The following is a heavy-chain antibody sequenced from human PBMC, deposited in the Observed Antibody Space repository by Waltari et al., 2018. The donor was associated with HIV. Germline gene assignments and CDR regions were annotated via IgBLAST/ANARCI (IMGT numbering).Heavy chain of an antibody. CDR2: TSPRHGGT. CDR1: GYSFIGYY. Sequence: QVELVQSGAEVKKPGASVRVSCRASGYSFIGYYLHWVRQAPGQGHEWVGWTSPRHGGTNIGPRFRGRVNMTRDKSHNIAYLDLTRFPSADTGFYYCARLIVGTHYGMDVWGQGTAGTVFS. CDR3: ARLIVGTHYGMDV. J-gene: IGHJ6*02. D-gene: IGHD2-21*01. V-gene: IGHV1-2*02.